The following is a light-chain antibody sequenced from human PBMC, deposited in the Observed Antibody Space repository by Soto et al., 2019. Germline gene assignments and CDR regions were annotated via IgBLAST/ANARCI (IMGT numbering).Light chain of an antibody. CDR2: LTS. J-gene: IGKJ1*01. Sequence: EVVMRQSPATLSVSPGEGATLSCRASQGIGDTLAWYQHKPGQAHRLLIYLTSNRAAGIQARFSGSGSETDFTLTIRDVEPEDFAVYYCNQRQSWPRTFGQGTKVDIK. CDR3: NQRQSWPRT. V-gene: IGKV3-11*01. CDR1: QGIGDT.